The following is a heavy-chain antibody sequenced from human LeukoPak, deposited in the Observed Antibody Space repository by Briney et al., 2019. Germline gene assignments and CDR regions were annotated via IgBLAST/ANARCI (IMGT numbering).Heavy chain of an antibody. Sequence: PSETLPLTCTVSGASTSAYYWSWIRRPPGKGLEWIGYTYSGGNANYNPSLKSRVTISIDTSENQFSLRLTSVTAADTAVYFCAHSKRGGGYYINAFAVWGQGTLVTISS. CDR2: TYSGGNA. CDR3: AHSKRGGGYYINAFAV. V-gene: IGHV4-59*01. D-gene: IGHD1-26*01. J-gene: IGHJ3*01. CDR1: GASTSAYY.